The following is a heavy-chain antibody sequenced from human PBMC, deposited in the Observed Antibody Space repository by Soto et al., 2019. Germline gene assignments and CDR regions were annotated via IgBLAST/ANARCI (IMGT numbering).Heavy chain of an antibody. V-gene: IGHV4-39*01. Sequence: SETLSLTRTVSGGSINSSSYYWGWIRQPPGKGLEWIGSIYYSGRAYYNPSLESRFTISVDSSKNQFSLKLSSVTAADTAVYYCARVLTTVLNFDYWGQGTLVTVSS. D-gene: IGHD4-17*01. J-gene: IGHJ4*02. CDR3: ARVLTTVLNFDY. CDR2: IYYSGRA. CDR1: GGSINSSSYY.